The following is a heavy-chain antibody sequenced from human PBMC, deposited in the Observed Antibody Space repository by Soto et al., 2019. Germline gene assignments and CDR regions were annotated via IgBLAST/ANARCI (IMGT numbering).Heavy chain of an antibody. D-gene: IGHD2-15*01. J-gene: IGHJ6*02. Sequence: ASVKVSCKASGYTFTGYYMHWVRQAPGQGLEWMGWINPNSGGTNYAQKFQGRVTMTRDTSDSTDNMELSRLRSDDTAVYYWASHECQVFVGGYYYGMDVWGRGTTVTVSS. CDR3: ASHECQVFVGGYYYGMDV. CDR2: INPNSGGT. V-gene: IGHV1-2*02. CDR1: GYTFTGYY.